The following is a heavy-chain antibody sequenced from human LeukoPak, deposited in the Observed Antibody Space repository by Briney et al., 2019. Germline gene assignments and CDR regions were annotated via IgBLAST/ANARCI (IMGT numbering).Heavy chain of an antibody. J-gene: IGHJ4*02. V-gene: IGHV4-30-2*01. Sequence: SETLSLTCAVSGGSISSGGYSWSWIRQPPGKGLEWIGYIYHSGSTYYNPSLKSRVTISVGRSKNQFSLKLSSVPPADTAVYYCARALLKYCSGGSCAHLAFDYWGQGTLVTVSS. CDR1: GGSISSGGYS. CDR3: ARALLKYCSGGSCAHLAFDY. D-gene: IGHD2-15*01. CDR2: IYHSGST.